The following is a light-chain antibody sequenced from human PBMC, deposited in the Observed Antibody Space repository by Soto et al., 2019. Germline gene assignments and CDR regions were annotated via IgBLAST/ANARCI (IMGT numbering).Light chain of an antibody. CDR2: AAS. J-gene: IGKJ4*02. CDR3: QKADTFPLA. Sequence: IQMTQSPSSVSAYVGDSVTITCRASQNISRWLDWYQQKPGKAPRLLIYAASTLESGVPSRFRGSGSGTLFTLTITTLLPEDFATYYCQKADTFPLAFGGGTKLEI. V-gene: IGKV1-12*01. CDR1: QNISRW.